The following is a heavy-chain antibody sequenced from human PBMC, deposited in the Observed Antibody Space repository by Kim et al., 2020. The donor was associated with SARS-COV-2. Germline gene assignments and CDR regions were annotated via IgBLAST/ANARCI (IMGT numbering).Heavy chain of an antibody. Sequence: ASVKVSCKASGYTFTSYYMHWVRQAPGQGLEWMGIINPSGGSTSYAQKFQGRVTMTRDTSTSTVYMELSSLRSEDTAVYYCARVPSDIVGVHYGMDVWGQGTTVTVSS. J-gene: IGHJ6*02. D-gene: IGHD1-26*01. CDR2: INPSGGST. CDR1: GYTFTSYY. V-gene: IGHV1-46*01. CDR3: ARVPSDIVGVHYGMDV.